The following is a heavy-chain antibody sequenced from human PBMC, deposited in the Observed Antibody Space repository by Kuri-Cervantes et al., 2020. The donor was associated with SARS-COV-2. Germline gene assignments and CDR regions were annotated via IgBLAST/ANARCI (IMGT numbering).Heavy chain of an antibody. D-gene: IGHD3-22*01. J-gene: IGHJ5*02. Sequence: GSLRLSCTVPGGSISSSSYYWGWIRQPPGKGLEWIGSIYYSGSTYDNPSLKSRVTISVDTSKNQFSLKMSSVTAADTAVYYCARGHRSLTTIVVVITGWLTWFDPWGQGTLVTVSS. CDR1: GGSISSSSYY. CDR3: ARGHRSLTTIVVVITGWLTWFDP. CDR2: IYYSGST. V-gene: IGHV4-39*01.